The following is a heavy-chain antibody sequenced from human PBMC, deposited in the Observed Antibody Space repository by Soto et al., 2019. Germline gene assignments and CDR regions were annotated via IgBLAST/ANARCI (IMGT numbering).Heavy chain of an antibody. J-gene: IGHJ4*02. Sequence: GESLKISCAASGFTFSSYAMSWVRQAPGKGLEWVSAISGSGGSTYYADSVKGRFTIPRDNSKNTLYLQMNSLRAEDTAVYYCATPAGAVAVNWGQGTLVTVSS. CDR2: ISGSGGST. CDR1: GFTFSSYA. D-gene: IGHD6-19*01. V-gene: IGHV3-23*01. CDR3: ATPAGAVAVN.